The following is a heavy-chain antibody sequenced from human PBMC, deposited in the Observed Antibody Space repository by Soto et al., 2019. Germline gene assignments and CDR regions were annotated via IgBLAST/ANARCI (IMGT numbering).Heavy chain of an antibody. CDR1: GFTFSSYS. D-gene: IGHD1-20*01. CDR2: ISSSSSTI. J-gene: IGHJ6*02. CDR3: AREPTDTYNRKYYYGMDV. V-gene: IGHV3-48*02. Sequence: EVQLVESGGGLVQPGGSLRLSCAASGFTFSSYSMNWVRQAPGKGLEWVSYISSSSSTIYYADSVKGRFTISRDNAKNSXXLQMNSLRDEDTAVYYCAREPTDTYNRKYYYGMDVWGQGTTVTVSS.